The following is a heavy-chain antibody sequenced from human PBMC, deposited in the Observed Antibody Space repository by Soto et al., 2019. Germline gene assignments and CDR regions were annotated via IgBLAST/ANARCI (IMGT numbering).Heavy chain of an antibody. V-gene: IGHV3-48*02. J-gene: IGHJ4*02. CDR2: ISFSSSDI. Sequence: GGSLRLSCAASGFILSNYNMSWVRQAPGKGLEWVSFISFSSSDIYYADSVRGRFTISRDNAKNSLYLQMNSLRDEDTAMYYCARGRRELPFWGQGTLVTVSS. CDR1: GFILSNYN. CDR3: ARGRRELPF. D-gene: IGHD3-10*01.